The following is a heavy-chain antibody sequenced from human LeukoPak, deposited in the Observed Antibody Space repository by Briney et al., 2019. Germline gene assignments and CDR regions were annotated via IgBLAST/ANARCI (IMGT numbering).Heavy chain of an antibody. CDR1: GGSISSGGYY. CDR3: ARSYCSGGGCYRTFDY. J-gene: IGHJ4*02. Sequence: SETLSLTCTVSGGSISSGGYYWSWIRQHPGKGLGWIGYIYYSGSTYYNPSLKSRVTISVDTSKNQFSLKLSSVTAADTAVYYCARSYCSGGGCYRTFDYWGQGTLVTVSS. D-gene: IGHD2-15*01. CDR2: IYYSGST. V-gene: IGHV4-31*03.